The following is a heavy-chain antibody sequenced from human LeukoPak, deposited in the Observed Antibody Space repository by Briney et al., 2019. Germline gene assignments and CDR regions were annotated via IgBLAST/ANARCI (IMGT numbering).Heavy chain of an antibody. CDR3: ARHIGEPGIAVPGVAFDI. Sequence: SETLSLTCAVYGGSFSGYYWSWIRQPPGEGLEWIGEINHSGSTNYNPSLKSRVTISVDTSKNQFSLKLSSVTAADTAVYYCARHIGEPGIAVPGVAFDIWGQGTMVTVSS. D-gene: IGHD6-19*01. CDR1: GGSFSGYY. V-gene: IGHV4-34*01. CDR2: INHSGST. J-gene: IGHJ3*02.